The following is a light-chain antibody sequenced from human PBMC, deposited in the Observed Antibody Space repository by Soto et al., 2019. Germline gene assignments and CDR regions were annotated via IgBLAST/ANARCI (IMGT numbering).Light chain of an antibody. CDR2: EVS. CDR1: SSDVGGYNY. Sequence: QSALTQPGSVSGSPGQSITISCTGTSSDVGGYNYVSWYQQHPGKAPQLMIYEVSNRPSEVSNRFSGSKSGNTASLTSSGLQSEDEVNYSCSSYTSGSTLVVFGGGTKLTVL. CDR3: SSYTSGSTLVV. V-gene: IGLV2-14*01. J-gene: IGLJ2*01.